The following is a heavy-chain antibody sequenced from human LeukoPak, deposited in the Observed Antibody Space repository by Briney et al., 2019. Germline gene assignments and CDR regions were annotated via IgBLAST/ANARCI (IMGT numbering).Heavy chain of an antibody. CDR1: GGSISSHY. D-gene: IGHD1-1*01. CDR2: IYYSGST. Sequence: TLSLTCTVSGGSISSHYWSWIRQPPGKGLEWIGYIYYSGSTNYNPSLKSRVTISVDTSKNQFSLKLSSVTAADTAVYYCARKGDYPNDQLFDYWGQGTLVTVSS. CDR3: ARKGDYPNDQLFDY. V-gene: IGHV4-59*11. J-gene: IGHJ4*02.